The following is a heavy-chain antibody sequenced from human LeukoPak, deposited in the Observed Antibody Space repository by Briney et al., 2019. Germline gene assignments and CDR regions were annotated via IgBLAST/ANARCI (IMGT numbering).Heavy chain of an antibody. CDR1: GGSISSYY. CDR2: ICYSGST. J-gene: IGHJ4*02. V-gene: IGHV4-59*01. CDR3: ARERGYCSSTSCPLFDY. D-gene: IGHD2-2*01. Sequence: SETLSLTXTVSGGSISSYYWSWIRQPPGKGMEWIGYICYSGSTNYNPSLKSRVTISVDTSKNQFSLKLSSVTAADTAVYYCARERGYCSSTSCPLFDYWGQGTLVTVSS.